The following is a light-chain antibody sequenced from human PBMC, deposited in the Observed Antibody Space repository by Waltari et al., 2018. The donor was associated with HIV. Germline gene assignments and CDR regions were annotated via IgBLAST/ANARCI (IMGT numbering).Light chain of an antibody. J-gene: IGLJ3*02. CDR2: SNN. CDR1: SSNIGSNP. Sequence: QSVLPHPPSASGTPGQRVTIPCSGSSSNIGSNPVNWYQQLPGTAPKLLMYSNNQRPSGVPDRFSGSKSGTSASLVISGLQSEDEGDYYCAAWDDSLKGVFGGGTKLTVL. CDR3: AAWDDSLKGV. V-gene: IGLV1-44*01.